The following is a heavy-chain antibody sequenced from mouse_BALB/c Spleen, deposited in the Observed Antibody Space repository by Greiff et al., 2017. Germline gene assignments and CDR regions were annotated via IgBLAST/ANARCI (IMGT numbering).Heavy chain of an antibody. Sequence: EVKLVESGGGLVQPKGSLKLSCAASGFTFNTYAMHWVCQAPGKGLEWVARIRSKSNNYATYYADSVKDRFTISRDDSQSMLYLQMNNLKTEDTAMYYCVRGSYGNYAMDYWGQGTSVTVSS. D-gene: IGHD2-1*01. CDR2: IRSKSNNYAT. V-gene: IGHV10-3*03. CDR1: GFTFNTYA. CDR3: VRGSYGNYAMDY. J-gene: IGHJ4*01.